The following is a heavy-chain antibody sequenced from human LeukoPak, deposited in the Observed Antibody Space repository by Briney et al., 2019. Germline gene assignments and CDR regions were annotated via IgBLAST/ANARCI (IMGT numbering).Heavy chain of an antibody. CDR2: ISGSGGST. Sequence: GGSLRLSCAAPGFTFSSYAMSRVRQAPGKGLEWVSAISGSGGSTYYADSVKGRFTISRDNSKNTLYLQMNSLRAEDTAVYYCAKVSGSGWYHDYWGQGTLVTVSS. V-gene: IGHV3-23*01. J-gene: IGHJ4*02. CDR1: GFTFSSYA. CDR3: AKVSGSGWYHDY. D-gene: IGHD6-19*01.